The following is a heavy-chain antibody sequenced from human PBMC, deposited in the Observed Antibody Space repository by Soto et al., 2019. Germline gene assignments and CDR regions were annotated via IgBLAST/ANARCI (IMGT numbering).Heavy chain of an antibody. CDR3: ATGEPRDSSGWYGHFDY. J-gene: IGHJ4*02. CDR2: FDPEDGET. CDR1: GYTLTELS. Sequence: GASVKVSCKVSGYTLTELSMHWVRQAPGKGLEWMGGFDPEDGETIYAQKFQGRVTMTEDTSTDTAYMELSSLRSEDTTVYYCATGEPRDSSGWYGHFDYWGQGTLVTVSS. V-gene: IGHV1-24*01. D-gene: IGHD6-13*01.